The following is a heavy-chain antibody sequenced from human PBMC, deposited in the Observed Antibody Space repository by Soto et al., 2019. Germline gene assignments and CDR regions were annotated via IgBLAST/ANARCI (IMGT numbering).Heavy chain of an antibody. V-gene: IGHV3-15*01. J-gene: IGHJ6*03. D-gene: IGHD4-17*01. Sequence: GGSLRLSCAASGFTFSNAWMSWVRQAPGKGLEWVGRIKSKTDGGTTDYAAPVKGRFTISRDDSKNTLYLQMNSLKTEDTAGYYCTTGTTVTTGDHYYYYYYMYVWGKGTTVTVSS. CDR3: TTGTTVTTGDHYYYYYYMYV. CDR1: GFTFSNAW. CDR2: IKSKTDGGTT.